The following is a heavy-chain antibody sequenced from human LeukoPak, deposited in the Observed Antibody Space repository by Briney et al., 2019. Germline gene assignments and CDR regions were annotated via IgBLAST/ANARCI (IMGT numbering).Heavy chain of an antibody. Sequence: AETLSLTCTVSGGSISSAGHYWGWIRQPPGKGLEWIGSMHYSGSTYYNPSLKSRVTISVDTSKSQFSLKLHSMTAADSAVYYCARATVGTVEFDQWGQGTLVTVSS. CDR2: MHYSGST. V-gene: IGHV4-39*07. D-gene: IGHD5-12*01. J-gene: IGHJ4*02. CDR3: ARATVGTVEFDQ. CDR1: GGSISSAGHY.